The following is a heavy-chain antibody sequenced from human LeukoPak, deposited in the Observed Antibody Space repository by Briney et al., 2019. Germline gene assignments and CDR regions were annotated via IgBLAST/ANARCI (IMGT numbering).Heavy chain of an antibody. V-gene: IGHV3-30*18. CDR1: GFSFSNYG. D-gene: IGHD2-2*01. J-gene: IGHJ4*02. CDR3: AKPDLPVAY. Sequence: GKSLRLSCAASGFSFSNYGMHWVRQAPGKGLEWVAAISRDGSNEYYADSVKGRFTTSRDNSKKTLYLQMNSLRPEDTAVYYCAKPDLPVAYWGQGTLVTVPS. CDR2: ISRDGSNE.